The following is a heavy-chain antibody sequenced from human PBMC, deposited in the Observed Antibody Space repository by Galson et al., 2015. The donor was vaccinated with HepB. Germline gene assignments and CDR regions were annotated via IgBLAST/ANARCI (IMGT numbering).Heavy chain of an antibody. D-gene: IGHD6-13*01. CDR3: ARGAAAGSPSPFQH. J-gene: IGHJ1*01. V-gene: IGHV3-11*06. CDR1: GFTFSDYY. Sequence: SLRLSCAASGFTFSDYYMSWIRQAPGKGLEWVSYISSSSSYTNYADSVKGRFTISRDNAKNSLYLQMNSLRAEDTAVYYCARGAAAGSPSPFQHWGQGTLVTVSS. CDR2: ISSSSSYT.